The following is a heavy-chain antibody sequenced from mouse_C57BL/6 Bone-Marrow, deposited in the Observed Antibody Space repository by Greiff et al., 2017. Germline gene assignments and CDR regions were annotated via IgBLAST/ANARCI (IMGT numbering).Heavy chain of an antibody. D-gene: IGHD1-1*01. V-gene: IGHV1-55*01. Sequence: QVQLQQPGAELVKPGASVKMSCKASGYTFTSYWLTWVKQRPGQGLEWIGDIYPGSGSTNYNEKFKIKATLTVDTSSSTAYMQLSSLTSEDSAVYYCARYYYGSSYGAMDYWGQGTSVTVSS. CDR2: IYPGSGST. CDR3: ARYYYGSSYGAMDY. CDR1: GYTFTSYW. J-gene: IGHJ4*01.